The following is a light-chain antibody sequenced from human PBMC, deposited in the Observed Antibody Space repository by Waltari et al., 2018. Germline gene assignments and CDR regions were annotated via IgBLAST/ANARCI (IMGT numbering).Light chain of an antibody. V-gene: IGKV3-20*01. J-gene: IGKJ3*01. CDR3: LQYGSPPFT. CDR2: GAS. Sequence: EIVLTQSPGTLSLSPGERATLSCRPSQYVSSSYLAWYQQKPGQAPRLLIYGASVRAAGIPERFSGSGSGTDFTLTISRLEPEDFAVFYCLQYGSPPFTFGPGTKVEIK. CDR1: QYVSSSY.